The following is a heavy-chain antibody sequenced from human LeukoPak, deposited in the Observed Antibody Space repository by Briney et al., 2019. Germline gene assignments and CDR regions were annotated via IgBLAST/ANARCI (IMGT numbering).Heavy chain of an antibody. CDR3: ARDLAVAGRVDWFDP. Sequence: SETLSLTCTVSGGSISSYYWSWIRQPAGKGLQWVGRIYTTGSTNYNPSLKSRVTMSVDTSKNQFSLKLSSVTTADTAVYYCARDLAVAGRVDWFDPWGQGTLVTVSS. D-gene: IGHD6-19*01. CDR2: IYTTGST. V-gene: IGHV4-4*07. J-gene: IGHJ5*02. CDR1: GGSISSYY.